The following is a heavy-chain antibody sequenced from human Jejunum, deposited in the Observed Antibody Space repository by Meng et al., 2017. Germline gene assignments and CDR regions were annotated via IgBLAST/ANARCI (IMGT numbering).Heavy chain of an antibody. CDR1: GFTFSDYW. V-gene: IGHV3-74*01. J-gene: IGHJ4*02. CDR3: ATVREGNFFFDD. D-gene: IGHD1-7*01. Sequence: EVQRVEAGGGGGQQGGSRRLSCAASGFTFSDYWMHWVRQAPGKGLVCISRINIDGSITTYADSVKGRFAISRDNAKNTLHLQMNSLRAEDTAVYYCATVREGNFFFDDWGQGTLVTVSS. CDR2: INIDGSIT.